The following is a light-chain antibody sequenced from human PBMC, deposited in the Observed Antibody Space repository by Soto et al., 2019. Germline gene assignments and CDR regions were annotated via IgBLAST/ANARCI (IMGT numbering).Light chain of an antibody. CDR1: QDISIS. V-gene: IGKV1-17*01. J-gene: IGKJ3*01. Sequence: DVPMTQSPSSLSASVGDRVTITCRASQDISISLDWFQQKPGTAPKRLIYTISKLQSGVPSRFSGGGSGTEFTLSISSLQPEDSSTYYCLQHYAFPLTFGPGTKVDL. CDR2: TIS. CDR3: LQHYAFPLT.